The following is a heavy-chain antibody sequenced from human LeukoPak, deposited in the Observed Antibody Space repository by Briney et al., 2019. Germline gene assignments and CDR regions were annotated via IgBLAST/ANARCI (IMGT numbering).Heavy chain of an antibody. CDR2: IYYSGST. V-gene: IGHV4-59*01. CDR1: GGSISSYY. D-gene: IGHD4-23*01. Sequence: SETLSLTCTVSGGSISSYYWSWIRQPPGKGLEWTGYIYYSGSTNYNPFLKSRVTISVDTSKNQFSLKLSSVTAADTAVYYCARDKYYGGQDTWGQGTLVTVSS. CDR3: ARDKYYGGQDT. J-gene: IGHJ5*02.